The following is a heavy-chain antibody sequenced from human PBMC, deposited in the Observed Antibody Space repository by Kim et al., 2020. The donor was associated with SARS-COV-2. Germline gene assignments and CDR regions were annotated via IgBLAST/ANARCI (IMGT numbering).Heavy chain of an antibody. CDR1: GYTFTSYG. CDR3: ARDFVVVVAALRSRPDAFDI. D-gene: IGHD2-15*01. Sequence: ASVKVSCKASGYTFTSYGISWVRQAPGQGLEWMGWISAYNGNTNYAQKLQGRVTMTTDTSTSTAYMELRSLRSDDTAVYYCARDFVVVVAALRSRPDAFDIWGQGTMVTVSS. J-gene: IGHJ3*02. CDR2: ISAYNGNT. V-gene: IGHV1-18*04.